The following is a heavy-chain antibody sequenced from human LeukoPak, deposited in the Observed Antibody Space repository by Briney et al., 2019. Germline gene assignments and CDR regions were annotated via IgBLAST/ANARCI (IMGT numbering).Heavy chain of an antibody. Sequence: GESLKISCKGSGYSFTSYWIGWVRPMPGKGLEWMGIIYPGDSDTRYSPSFQGQVTISADKSISTAYLQWSSLKASDTAMYYCARSSSLLNYYYYYMDVWGKGTTVTVSS. CDR3: ARSSSLLNYYYYYMDV. CDR1: GYSFTSYW. CDR2: IYPGDSDT. J-gene: IGHJ6*03. V-gene: IGHV5-51*01. D-gene: IGHD6-6*01.